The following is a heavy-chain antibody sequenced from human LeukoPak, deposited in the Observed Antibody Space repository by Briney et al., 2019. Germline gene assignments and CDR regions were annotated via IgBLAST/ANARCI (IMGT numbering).Heavy chain of an antibody. V-gene: IGHV3-30-3*01. J-gene: IGHJ4*02. CDR2: TSDDGSAK. CDR3: ARAPGGFHGDYSPIGY. D-gene: IGHD4-17*01. Sequence: PGGSLRLSCAASGFTFSSYAMHWVRQAPGKELQWLALTSDDGSAKYYADSVKGRFTISRDNSQNTLYLQMNSLRAEETAMYYCARAPGGFHGDYSPIGYWGQGTLVTVSS. CDR1: GFTFSSYA.